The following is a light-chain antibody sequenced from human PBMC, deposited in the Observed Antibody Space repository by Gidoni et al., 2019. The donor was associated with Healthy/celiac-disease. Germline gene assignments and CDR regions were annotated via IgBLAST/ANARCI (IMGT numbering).Light chain of an antibody. CDR1: TAAFTSGHY. J-gene: IGLJ2*01. CDR2: DTS. Sequence: QSVVNQEPSLTVSPGGTVTITCCHSPVTVTSVSSTAAFTSGHYPYWFQQKPGQAPRTLIYDTSNKHSWTPARFSGSLLGGKAALTLSGAQPEDEAEYYCLLSYSGARFVVFGGGTKLTVL. CDR3: LLSYSGARFVV. V-gene: IGLV7-46*01.